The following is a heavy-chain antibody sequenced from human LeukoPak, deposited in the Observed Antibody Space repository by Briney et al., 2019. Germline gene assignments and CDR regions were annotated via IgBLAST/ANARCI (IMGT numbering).Heavy chain of an antibody. CDR3: ARDWYYYDSSGYSNWFDP. Sequence: ASVKVSCKASGGTFSSYAISWVRQAPGQGLEWMGRINPNSGGTNYAQKFQGRVTMTRDTSIGTAYMELSRLRSDDTAVYYCARDWYYYDSSGYSNWFDPWGQGTLVTVSS. J-gene: IGHJ5*02. V-gene: IGHV1-2*06. CDR2: INPNSGGT. CDR1: GGTFSSYA. D-gene: IGHD3-22*01.